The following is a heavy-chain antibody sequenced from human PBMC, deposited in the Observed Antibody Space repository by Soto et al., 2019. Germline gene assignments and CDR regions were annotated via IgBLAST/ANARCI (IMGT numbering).Heavy chain of an antibody. CDR2: ISNDGITK. CDR1: GFTFSTFA. V-gene: IGHV3-30*03. Sequence: QVQLVESGGGVVQPGRSLRLSCAASGFTFSTFAMHWVRQAPGKGLEWVALISNDGITKYYAESVKGRFTISRDNSKNSLYLEMDGLSTEDTAVYYAYSSGWWGQGPRVTVSS. J-gene: IGHJ4*02. D-gene: IGHD6-19*01. CDR3: YSSGW.